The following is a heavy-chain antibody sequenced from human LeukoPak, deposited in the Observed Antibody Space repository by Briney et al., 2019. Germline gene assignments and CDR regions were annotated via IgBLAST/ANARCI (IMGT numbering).Heavy chain of an antibody. D-gene: IGHD3-10*01. Sequence: PSETLSLTCAVYGGSFSGYYWSWIRQPPGKGLEWIGEINHSESTNYNPSLKSRVTISVDTSKNQFSLKLSTVTAADTAVYYCARGRSQLLWFGEDQYYLDYWGQGTLVTVSS. CDR2: INHSEST. V-gene: IGHV4-34*01. J-gene: IGHJ4*02. CDR3: ARGRSQLLWFGEDQYYLDY. CDR1: GGSFSGYY.